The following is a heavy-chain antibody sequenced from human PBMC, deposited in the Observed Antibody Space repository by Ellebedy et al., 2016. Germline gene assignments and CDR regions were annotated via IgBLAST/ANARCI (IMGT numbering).Heavy chain of an antibody. CDR3: AKGIVHYYYGMDV. D-gene: IGHD3-16*02. CDR1: GGTLSSFA. Sequence: ASVKVSCKASGGTLSSFAISWVRQAPGQGLEWMGVIIPILGTTNYAQKFQGRVTITADESTSTAYMELSSLRSDDTAVYYCAKGIVHYYYGMDVWGQGTTVTVPS. V-gene: IGHV1-69*13. CDR2: IIPILGTT. J-gene: IGHJ6*02.